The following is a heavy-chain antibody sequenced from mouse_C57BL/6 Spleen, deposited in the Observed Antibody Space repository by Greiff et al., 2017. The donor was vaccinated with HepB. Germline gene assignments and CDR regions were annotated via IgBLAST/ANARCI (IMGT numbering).Heavy chain of an antibody. J-gene: IGHJ2*01. V-gene: IGHV1-69*01. CDR2: IDPSDSYT. CDR1: GYTFTSYW. D-gene: IGHD3-1*01. Sequence: VQLQQPGAELVMPGASVKLSCKASGYTFTSYWMHWVKQRPGQGLEWIGEIDPSDSYTNYNQKFKGKSTLTVDKSSSTAYMQLSSLTSEDSAVYYWARFGGFDYGGQGTTLTVSS. CDR3: ARFGGFDY.